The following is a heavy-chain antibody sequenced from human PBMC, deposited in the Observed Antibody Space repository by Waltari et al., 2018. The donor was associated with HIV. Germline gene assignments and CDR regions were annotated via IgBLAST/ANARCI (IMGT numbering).Heavy chain of an antibody. D-gene: IGHD3-22*01. J-gene: IGHJ2*01. CDR2: INPNSGGT. Sequence: QVQLVQSGAEVKKPGASVKVSCKASGYTFTGYYMPWVRQAPGQGLEWMGRINPNSGGTNYAQKFQGRVTMTRDTSISTAYMELSRLRSDDTAVYYCARDYYDSTWCFDLWGRGTLVTVSS. CDR1: GYTFTGYY. CDR3: ARDYYDSTWCFDL. V-gene: IGHV1-2*06.